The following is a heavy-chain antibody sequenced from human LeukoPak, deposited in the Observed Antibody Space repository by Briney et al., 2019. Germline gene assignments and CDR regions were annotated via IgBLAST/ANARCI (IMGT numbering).Heavy chain of an antibody. V-gene: IGHV1-69*06. J-gene: IGHJ3*02. D-gene: IGHD6-13*01. CDR2: IIPIFGTA. CDR1: GGTFSSYA. CDR3: AKEAVWQQPFDAFDI. Sequence: GASVKVSCKASGGTFSSYAISWVRQAPGQGLEWMGGIIPIFGTANYAQKFQGRVTITADKSTSTAYMELSSLRSEDTAVYYCAKEAVWQQPFDAFDIWGQGTMVTVSS.